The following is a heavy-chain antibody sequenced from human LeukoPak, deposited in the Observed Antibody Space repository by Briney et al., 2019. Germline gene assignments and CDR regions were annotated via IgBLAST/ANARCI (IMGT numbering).Heavy chain of an antibody. J-gene: IGHJ4*02. Sequence: SETLSLTCTVSGGSISSYYWSWIRQPPGKGLEWIGYIYYSGSTNYNPSLKSRVTISVDTSKNQFSLKLSSVTAADTAVYYCARGLRYFDWLSQGGYFDYWGQGTLVTVSS. CDR2: IYYSGST. V-gene: IGHV4-59*01. D-gene: IGHD3-9*01. CDR1: GGSISSYY. CDR3: ARGLRYFDWLSQGGYFDY.